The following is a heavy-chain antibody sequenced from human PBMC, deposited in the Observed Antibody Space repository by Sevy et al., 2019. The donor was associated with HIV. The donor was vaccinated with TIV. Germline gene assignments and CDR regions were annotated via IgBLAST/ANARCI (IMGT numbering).Heavy chain of an antibody. V-gene: IGHV3-15*01. CDR2: IKSKTDGGTT. D-gene: IGHD3-3*01. J-gene: IGHJ6*02. CDR1: GFTFSDAW. Sequence: GGSLRLSCAASGFTFSDAWMSWVRQAPGKGLEWVGHIKSKTDGGTTDYAAPVKGRFTISRDNAKNTLYLKMNSLKTEDTAVYYCTTDSYDFWSGYYSYGMDVWGQGTTVTVSS. CDR3: TTDSYDFWSGYYSYGMDV.